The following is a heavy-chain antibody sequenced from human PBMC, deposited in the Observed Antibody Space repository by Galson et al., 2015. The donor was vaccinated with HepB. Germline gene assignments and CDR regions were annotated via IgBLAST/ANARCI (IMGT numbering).Heavy chain of an antibody. V-gene: IGHV3-30*18. J-gene: IGHJ4*02. CDR3: AKSGSEGPNYSLYYFDY. CDR1: GFTFSSYG. CDR2: ISYDGSNK. D-gene: IGHD3-10*01. Sequence: SLRLSCAASGFTFSSYGMHWARQAPGKGLEWVAVISYDGSNKYYADSVKGRFTISRDNSKNTLYLQMNSLRAEDTAVYYCAKSGSEGPNYSLYYFDYWGQGTLVTVSS.